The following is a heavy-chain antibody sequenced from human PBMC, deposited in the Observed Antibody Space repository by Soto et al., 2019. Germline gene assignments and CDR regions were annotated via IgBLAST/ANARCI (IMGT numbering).Heavy chain of an antibody. Sequence: AESLKISCRGSEYSFTSYWIGWVRQMPGKGLEWMGIIHPRDSDTRYSPSFQGQVTISADMSISTAYLLWNSLKASDTAMYYCARLDYGSGSHLYYFDYWGQGTPVTVSS. CDR3: ARLDYGSGSHLYYFDY. D-gene: IGHD3-10*01. CDR2: IHPRDSDT. V-gene: IGHV5-51*01. J-gene: IGHJ4*02. CDR1: EYSFTSYW.